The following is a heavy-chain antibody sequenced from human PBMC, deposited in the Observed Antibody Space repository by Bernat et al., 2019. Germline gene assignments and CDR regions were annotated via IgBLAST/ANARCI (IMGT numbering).Heavy chain of an antibody. CDR1: GYTFTSYG. CDR3: ARDRALGWGPYYFDY. Sequence: QVQLVQSGAEVKKPGASVKVSCKASGYTFTSYGISWLRQAPGQGLEWMGWISTYNGNTNYAQKIQGRVTMTTDTPTSTAYMELRSLRSDDTAVYYCARDRALGWGPYYFDYWGQGTLVTVSS. CDR2: ISTYNGNT. D-gene: IGHD3-16*01. J-gene: IGHJ4*02. V-gene: IGHV1-18*01.